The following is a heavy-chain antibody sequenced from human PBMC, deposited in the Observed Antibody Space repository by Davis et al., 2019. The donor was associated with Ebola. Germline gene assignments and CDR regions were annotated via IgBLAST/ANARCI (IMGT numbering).Heavy chain of an antibody. Sequence: ASVKVSCKASGYTFTSYAMHWVRQAPGQRLEWMGWINAGNGNTKYSQKFQGRVTITRDTSASTAYMELSSLRSEDTAVYYCARERKYYGDLRANWFDPWGQGTLVTVSS. V-gene: IGHV1-3*01. J-gene: IGHJ5*02. D-gene: IGHD4-17*01. CDR3: ARERKYYGDLRANWFDP. CDR1: GYTFTSYA. CDR2: INAGNGNT.